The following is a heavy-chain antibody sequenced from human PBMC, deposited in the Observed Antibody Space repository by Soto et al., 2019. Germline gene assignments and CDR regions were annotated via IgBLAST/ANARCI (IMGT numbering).Heavy chain of an antibody. CDR2: ISYDGIDE. CDR1: GFIFTSFG. D-gene: IGHD4-4*01. J-gene: IGHJ4*02. Sequence: QVQLVESGGGVVQPGTSLKLSCATSGFIFTSFGMHWLRQAPGKGLEWVAVISYDGIDENYADSVKGRFAISRDKSKSTVYLHMNYLRVEDTAVYYCAKDFREMATVAPDGFWAQGPLVTVSS. CDR3: AKDFREMATVAPDGF. V-gene: IGHV3-30*18.